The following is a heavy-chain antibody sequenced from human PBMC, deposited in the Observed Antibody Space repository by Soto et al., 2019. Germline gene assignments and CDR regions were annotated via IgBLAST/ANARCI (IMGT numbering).Heavy chain of an antibody. V-gene: IGHV4-59*08. Sequence: SETLSLTCTVSGGSFTSYYWGWIRQPPGKEMEWIGYVHHSWGSAYNPSLQSRVAISLDTSKSQFSLKLTSVTATDTALYYCARQGFGPLHGLVDVWGQGTTVTVSS. CDR2: VHHSWGS. CDR1: GGSFTSYY. D-gene: IGHD3-10*01. CDR3: ARQGFGPLHGLVDV. J-gene: IGHJ6*02.